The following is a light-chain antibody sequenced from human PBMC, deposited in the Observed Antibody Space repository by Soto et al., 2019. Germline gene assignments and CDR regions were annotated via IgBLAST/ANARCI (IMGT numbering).Light chain of an antibody. CDR2: EVS. Sequence: QSALTQPASVSGSPGQSVTISCTGTSSDIGAYKYVSWYQHHPGKSPRLPIYEVSNRPSGVSNRFSASKSGNTASLTISGLQAEDEADYYCCSYRSSSTLVFGGGTKVTVL. CDR1: SSDIGAYKY. CDR3: CSYRSSSTLV. J-gene: IGLJ2*01. V-gene: IGLV2-14*01.